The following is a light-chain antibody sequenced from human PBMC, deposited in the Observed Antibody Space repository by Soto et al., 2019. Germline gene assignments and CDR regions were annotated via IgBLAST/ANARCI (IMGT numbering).Light chain of an antibody. CDR1: QSVSSSY. Sequence: EIVLTQSPGTLSLSIGERATLSCRASQSVSSSYLAWYQQKPGQAPRLLIYGASSRATGIPDRFSGSGSGTDFTLTISRLEPEDFAVYYCQQYGSSPPGITFGQGTRLEIK. V-gene: IGKV3-20*01. J-gene: IGKJ5*01. CDR3: QQYGSSPPGIT. CDR2: GAS.